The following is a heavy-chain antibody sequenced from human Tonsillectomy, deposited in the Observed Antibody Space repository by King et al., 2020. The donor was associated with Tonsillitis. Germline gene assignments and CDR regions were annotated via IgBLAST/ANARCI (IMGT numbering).Heavy chain of an antibody. CDR1: GGAISSGAYS. V-gene: IGHV4-30-4*07. CDR3: ARSTRPTTTLGARPLLDS. CDR2: IFFYYNGST. Sequence: QLQESGPGLVKPSQTLSLTCAVSGGAISSGAYSWSWIRQPPGKGLEWIGYIFFYYNGSTFYNPSLKIRVTISVDSSKNQFSLKLTSVTAADTAVYYCARSTRPTTTLGARPLLDSWGQETLVTVSS. D-gene: IGHD6-6*01. J-gene: IGHJ4*02.